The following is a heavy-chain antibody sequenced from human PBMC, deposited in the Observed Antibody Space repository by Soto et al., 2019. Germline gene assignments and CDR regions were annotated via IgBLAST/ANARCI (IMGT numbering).Heavy chain of an antibody. Sequence: EVQLVESGGGLVQPGGSLRLSCEASGFTFGNYWMNWVRQTPGKGLEWVANIKLDGGEQYYVDSVKGRFTISRDNAKDSLYLQMSSLRGDDTAVYYCARGHSNSCDYWGQGTLVTVSS. CDR1: GFTFGNYW. V-gene: IGHV3-7*04. CDR2: IKLDGGEQ. CDR3: ARGHSNSCDY. D-gene: IGHD5-18*01. J-gene: IGHJ4*02.